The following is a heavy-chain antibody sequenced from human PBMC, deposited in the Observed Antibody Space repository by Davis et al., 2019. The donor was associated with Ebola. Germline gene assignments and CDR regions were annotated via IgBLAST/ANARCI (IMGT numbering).Heavy chain of an antibody. V-gene: IGHV3-30*02. J-gene: IGHJ6*02. D-gene: IGHD6-13*01. CDR3: AKAAGRHYYYGMDV. Sequence: GGSLRLSCAASGFTFSSYGMHWVRQAPGKGLEWVAVIWYDGSNKYYADSVKGRFTISRDNSKNTLYLQMNSLRAEDTAVYYCAKAAGRHYYYGMDVWGQGTTVTVSS. CDR1: GFTFSSYG. CDR2: IWYDGSNK.